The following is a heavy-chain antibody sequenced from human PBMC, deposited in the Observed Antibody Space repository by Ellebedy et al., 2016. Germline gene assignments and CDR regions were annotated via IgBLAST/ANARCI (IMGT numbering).Heavy chain of an antibody. CDR3: AKWNGGWYAFEV. CDR2: VLHTGTT. D-gene: IGHD6-19*01. CDR1: GGSVSSDY. V-gene: IGHV4-59*02. J-gene: IGHJ3*01. Sequence: SETLSLTCNVFGGSVSSDYWNWIRRPPGKGLEWIGYVLHTGTTNYNPSLKSRVTMSVGTSKSQFSLRLTSVTAADTAVYYCAKWNGGWYAFEVWGQGTMVTVSS.